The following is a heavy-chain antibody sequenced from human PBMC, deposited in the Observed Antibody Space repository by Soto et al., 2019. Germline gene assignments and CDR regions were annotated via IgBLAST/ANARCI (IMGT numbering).Heavy chain of an antibody. J-gene: IGHJ2*01. CDR1: GGSISNYY. CDR2: IYYSGST. V-gene: IGHV4-59*08. Sequence: QVQLQESGPGLVKPSETLSLTCTVSGGSISNYYWSWIRQPPGKGLEWIGYIYYSGSTTYNPALTSLVTISLDMPKNQFSLKLSSVTAADTAVYYCASQTIPYGYSSPDWYFDLWGRGTLVTVSS. CDR3: ASQTIPYGYSSPDWYFDL. D-gene: IGHD6-13*01.